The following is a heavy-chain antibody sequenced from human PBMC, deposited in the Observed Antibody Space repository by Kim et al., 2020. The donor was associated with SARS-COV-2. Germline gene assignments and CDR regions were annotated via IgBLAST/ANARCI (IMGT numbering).Heavy chain of an antibody. Sequence: GRSTISREVAKNTLYLQMNSLKTEDTAVYYCTTSFLDWWELLGGQVPLDYWGQGTLVTVSS. V-gene: IGHV3-15*01. J-gene: IGHJ4*02. CDR3: TTSFLDWWELLGGQVPLDY. D-gene: IGHD1-26*01.